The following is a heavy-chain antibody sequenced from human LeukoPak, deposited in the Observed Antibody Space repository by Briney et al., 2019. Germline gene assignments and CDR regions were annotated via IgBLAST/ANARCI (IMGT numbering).Heavy chain of an antibody. D-gene: IGHD6-19*01. J-gene: IGHJ4*02. CDR1: GFTFSTFG. CDR2: IRYDGTID. V-gene: IGHV3-30*02. Sequence: GGSLRLSCAASGFTFSTFGMHWVRQAPGKGLEWVAFIRYDGTIDHYADSVKGRFTISRDNSKNTLYLQMNSLRVEDTAVYHCVKRIPVADKFDFWGQGTLVTVSS. CDR3: VKRIPVADKFDF.